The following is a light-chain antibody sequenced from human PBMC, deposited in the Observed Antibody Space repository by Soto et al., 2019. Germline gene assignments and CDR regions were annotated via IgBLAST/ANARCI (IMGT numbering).Light chain of an antibody. CDR1: QSVSSGL. CDR2: DAS. V-gene: IGKV3-20*01. Sequence: DIGGTQSPCTLSLSTGERATLSCRARQSVSSGLLAWYQHKPGQAPSLLIFDASRRATGIPDRFSGSGSGTDFTLTIIRLEAEDFAVYYCQQYGASPWKFGQGTKVDIK. J-gene: IGKJ1*01. CDR3: QQYGASPWK.